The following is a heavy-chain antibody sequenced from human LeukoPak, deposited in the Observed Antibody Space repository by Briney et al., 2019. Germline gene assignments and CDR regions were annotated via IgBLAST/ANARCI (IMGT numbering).Heavy chain of an antibody. CDR3: AREGGAAGGPIDY. J-gene: IGHJ4*02. D-gene: IGHD6-13*01. Sequence: SETQSLTCAVYGGSFSGYYWSWIRQPPGKGLEWIGEINHSGSTNYNPSLKSRVTISVDTSKNQFSLKLNSVTAADTAVYYCAREGGAAGGPIDYWGQGTLVTVSS. V-gene: IGHV4-34*01. CDR2: INHSGST. CDR1: GGSFSGYY.